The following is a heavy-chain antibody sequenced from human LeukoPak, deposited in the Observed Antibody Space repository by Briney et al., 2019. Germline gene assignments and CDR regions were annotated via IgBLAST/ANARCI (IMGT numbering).Heavy chain of an antibody. CDR3: ARDTHNWNDRAFDI. D-gene: IGHD1-1*01. CDR1: GGSTSSYY. J-gene: IGHJ3*02. Sequence: PSETLSLTCTVSGGSTSSYYWSWIRQPPGKGLEWIGYIYYSGSTNYNPSLKSRVTISVDTSKNQYSLKLGYVTAADTAVYYCARDTHNWNDRAFDIWGQGTMATVSS. CDR2: IYYSGST. V-gene: IGHV4-59*01.